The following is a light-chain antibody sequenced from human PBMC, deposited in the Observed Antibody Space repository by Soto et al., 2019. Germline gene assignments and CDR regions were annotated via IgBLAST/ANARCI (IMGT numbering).Light chain of an antibody. CDR1: QGFSSF. CDR2: GAS. J-gene: IGKJ5*01. CDR3: QKYSSVIT. Sequence: DIQMTQSPSSLSASVGDRVTITCRASQGFSSFVAWYQQKPGKVPRLLISGASTLQSGVPSRFSGSGSGTDFTPTITSLQPEDVATYYCQKYSSVITFGQGTRLEIK. V-gene: IGKV1-27*01.